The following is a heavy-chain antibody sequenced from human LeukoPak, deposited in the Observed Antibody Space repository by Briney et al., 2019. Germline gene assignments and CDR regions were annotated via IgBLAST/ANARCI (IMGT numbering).Heavy chain of an antibody. CDR2: IYSGGDT. CDR1: GFTVSTNY. D-gene: IGHD4-17*01. CDR3: ARGRRDYGDYPY. J-gene: IGHJ4*02. V-gene: IGHV3-53*01. Sequence: GGSLRLSCAASGFTVSTNYMSWVRQAPGKGLEWVSVIYSGGDTYSADSVKGRFTISRDNSKNTLYLQMNSLRAEDTAVYYCARGRRDYGDYPYWGQGTLVTVSS.